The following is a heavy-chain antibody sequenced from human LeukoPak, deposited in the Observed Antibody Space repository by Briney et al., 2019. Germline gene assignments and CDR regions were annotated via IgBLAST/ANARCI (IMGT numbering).Heavy chain of an antibody. CDR2: IYYSGTT. V-gene: IGHV4-59*11. CDR3: ARGHPQEYGGYFYMDV. J-gene: IGHJ6*03. Sequence: SETLSLTCTVSGGSISGHYWTWIRQPPGKGLEWIGYIYYSGTTDYYPFHKSRVTISIDTSKNQFSLKVTSVTAADTAVYYCARGHPQEYGGYFYMDVWGTGTTVTVSS. CDR1: GGSISGHY. D-gene: IGHD4/OR15-4a*01.